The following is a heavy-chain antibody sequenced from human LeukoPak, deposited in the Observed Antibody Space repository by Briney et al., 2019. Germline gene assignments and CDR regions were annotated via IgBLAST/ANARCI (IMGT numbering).Heavy chain of an antibody. Sequence: PGGSLRLSCAASGFTFSSYAMHWVRQAPGKGLEWVANIRHDGSEKHYVDSVEGRFTISRDNAKNSLYLQMNSLRTEDTAVYYCASTNTLDSWGQGTLVTVSS. CDR3: ASTNTLDS. CDR1: GFTFSSYA. V-gene: IGHV3-7*01. CDR2: IRHDGSEK. J-gene: IGHJ4*02.